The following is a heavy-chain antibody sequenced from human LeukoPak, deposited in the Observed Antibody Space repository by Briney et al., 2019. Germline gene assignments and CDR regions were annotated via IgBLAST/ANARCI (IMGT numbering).Heavy chain of an antibody. CDR1: GFTVSSNY. CDR2: ISSSSAYI. CDR3: ARDSGVRDSIDY. V-gene: IGHV3-21*01. Sequence: GGSLRLSCAASGFTVSSNYMSWVRQAPGKGLEWVSSISSSSAYIYYADSVKGRFTISRDNAKNSLYLQMNSLRAEDTAVYYCARDSGVRDSIDYWGQGTLVTVSS. D-gene: IGHD3-10*01. J-gene: IGHJ4*02.